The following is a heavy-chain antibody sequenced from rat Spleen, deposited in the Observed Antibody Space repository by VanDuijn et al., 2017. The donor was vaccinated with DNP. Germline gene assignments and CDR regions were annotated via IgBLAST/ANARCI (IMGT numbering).Heavy chain of an antibody. CDR2: ISIKTHNYAT. CDR3: TSLGY. J-gene: IGHJ2*01. V-gene: IGHV10-4*01. Sequence: EVQLVESGGGLVQPKGSLKLSCAASGLDFNTYAMSWVRQAPGKGLDWVATISIKTHNYATLYADSVKERFTISRDTSQGMVYLQVNNLKTEDTALYYCTSLGYWGQGVMVTVSS. CDR1: GLDFNTYA.